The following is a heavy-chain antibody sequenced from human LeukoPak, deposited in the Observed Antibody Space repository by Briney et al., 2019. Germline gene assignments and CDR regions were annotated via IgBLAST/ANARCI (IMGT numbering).Heavy chain of an antibody. CDR1: GVTFSNYA. Sequence: AGSLTLSCAASGVTFSNYAMHWFRQAPDKGLEWVSLISSGGTYEYYADSVKGRFTISRDNSKNTLYLQLNSLRAEDTAVYYCARDSTYYYDSGSSGPHYFDNWGQGTLVTVSS. CDR3: ARDSTYYYDSGSSGPHYFDN. J-gene: IGHJ4*02. D-gene: IGHD3-10*01. V-gene: IGHV3-30*01. CDR2: ISSGGTYE.